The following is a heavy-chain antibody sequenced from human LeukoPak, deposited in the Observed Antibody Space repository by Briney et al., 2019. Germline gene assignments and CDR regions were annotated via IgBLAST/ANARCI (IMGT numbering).Heavy chain of an antibody. J-gene: IGHJ6*03. D-gene: IGHD3-3*01. Sequence: GGSLRLSCAASGFTFSSYSMNWVRQAPGEGLEWVSYISSLSGTIYYADSVKGRFTISRDNAKNSLQMDSLRAEDTAVYYCARGGDFWSDKPHYYYYMDVWGKGTTVTVSS. V-gene: IGHV3-48*01. CDR1: GFTFSSYS. CDR2: ISSLSGTI. CDR3: ARGGDFWSDKPHYYYYMDV.